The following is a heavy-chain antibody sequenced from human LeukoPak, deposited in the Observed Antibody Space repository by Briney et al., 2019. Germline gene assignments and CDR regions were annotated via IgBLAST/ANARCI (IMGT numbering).Heavy chain of an antibody. CDR1: GFTFSTHS. J-gene: IGHJ4*02. Sequence: PGGSLRLSCTASGFTFSTHSMNWVRQAPGKGLEWVAVIGYDGSNKYYADSVKGRFTISRDNSKNTLYLQMNSLRAEDTAVYYCAKGVGYYGSGSYFGNFDYWGQGTLVTVSS. CDR2: IGYDGSNK. V-gene: IGHV3-30*18. CDR3: AKGVGYYGSGSYFGNFDY. D-gene: IGHD3-10*01.